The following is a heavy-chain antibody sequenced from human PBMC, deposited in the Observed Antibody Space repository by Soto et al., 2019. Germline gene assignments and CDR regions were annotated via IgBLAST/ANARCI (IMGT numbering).Heavy chain of an antibody. Sequence: QVYLVESGGGVVQPGRSLRLSCEASAFTFSNYAMHWDRQAPGRGLEWVALIWSDGSNEHYADSLKGRFTISRDNSKNTVYLQMNSLTADDTAVYYCARERIAARRTLDYWGQGTLVTVSS. D-gene: IGHD6-6*01. CDR2: IWSDGSNE. J-gene: IGHJ4*02. V-gene: IGHV3-33*01. CDR3: ARERIAARRTLDY. CDR1: AFTFSNYA.